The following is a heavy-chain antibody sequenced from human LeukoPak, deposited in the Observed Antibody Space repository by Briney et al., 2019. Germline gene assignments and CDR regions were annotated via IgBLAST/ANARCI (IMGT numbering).Heavy chain of an antibody. Sequence: ASVKVSCKASGYTFTGYYMHWVRQAPGQGLEWMVWINPNSGGTNYAQKFQVRGTMTRDTSISTYYMELRRLRSDDTAVYYCARGGLAAAATGDDAFDIWGQGTMVTVSS. CDR1: GYTFTGYY. J-gene: IGHJ3*02. V-gene: IGHV1-2*02. CDR3: ARGGLAAAATGDDAFDI. CDR2: INPNSGGT. D-gene: IGHD6-13*01.